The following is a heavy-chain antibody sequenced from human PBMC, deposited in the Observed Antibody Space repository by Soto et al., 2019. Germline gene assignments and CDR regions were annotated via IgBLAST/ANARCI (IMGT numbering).Heavy chain of an antibody. CDR1: GFTFSSYA. CDR2: ISVNGGST. D-gene: IGHD5-12*01. Sequence: XGFLRLSCAASGFTFSSYAMSWVRQAPGKGLEWVSAISVNGGSTYYADSVKGRFTISRDNSKNTLYLQMNSLRAEDTAVYYCAKNVLDGYNFDYWGQGTLVTVSS. CDR3: AKNVLDGYNFDY. V-gene: IGHV3-23*01. J-gene: IGHJ4*02.